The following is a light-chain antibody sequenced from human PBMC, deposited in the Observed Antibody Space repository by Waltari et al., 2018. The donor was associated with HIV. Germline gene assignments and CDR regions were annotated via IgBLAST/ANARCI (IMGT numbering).Light chain of an antibody. J-gene: IGLJ3*02. V-gene: IGLV6-57*03. CDR3: QSYDSSKGDWV. Sequence: NFMLTQPPSVSESPGKTVTISCTRSSGSIASNYVHWYQQRPGSAPTTVIYEDNQRPSGVPDRFSGSIDSSSNSASLTISGLTTEDEADFYCQSYDSSKGDWVFGGGTKLTVL. CDR2: EDN. CDR1: SGSIASNY.